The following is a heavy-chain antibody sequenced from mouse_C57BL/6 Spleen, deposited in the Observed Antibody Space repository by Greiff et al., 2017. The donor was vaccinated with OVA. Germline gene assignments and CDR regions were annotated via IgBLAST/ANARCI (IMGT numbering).Heavy chain of an antibody. J-gene: IGHJ1*03. Sequence: VQLQQSGPGLAKPSQTLSLTCSVTGYSITSDYWNWIRKFPGNKLEYMGYISYSGSTYYNPSLKSRISITRDTSKNQYYLQLNSVTTEDTATDYWARAQGSSYGYFDVWGTGTTVTVSS. D-gene: IGHD1-1*01. CDR1: GYSITSDY. CDR3: ARAQGSSYGYFDV. V-gene: IGHV3-8*01. CDR2: ISYSGST.